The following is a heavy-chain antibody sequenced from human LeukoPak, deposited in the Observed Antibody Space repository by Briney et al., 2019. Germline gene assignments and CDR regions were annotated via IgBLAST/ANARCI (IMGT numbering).Heavy chain of an antibody. V-gene: IGHV4-61*01. CDR2: IYYSGST. CDR1: GGSVSSGSYY. D-gene: IGHD3-9*01. J-gene: IGHJ3*02. Sequence: SETLSLTCTVSGGSVSSGSYYWSWIRQPPGKELEWIGYIYYSGSTNYNPSLKSRVTISVDTSKNQFSLKLSSVTAADTAVYYCSRLQFGWLSPGAFDIWGQGTMVTVSS. CDR3: SRLQFGWLSPGAFDI.